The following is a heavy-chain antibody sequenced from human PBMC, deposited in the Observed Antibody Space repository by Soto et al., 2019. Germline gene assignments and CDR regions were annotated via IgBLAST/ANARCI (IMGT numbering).Heavy chain of an antibody. J-gene: IGHJ6*02. CDR1: GFAFSTYG. CDR3: AKGKFRRGPSLMYAMDL. D-gene: IGHD5-12*01. CDR2: ISYDGNEK. V-gene: IGHV3-30*18. Sequence: GGSLRLSCAATGFAFSTYGMHWVRQAPGKGREWVAAISYDGNEKYHADSLQGRFTISRDNSKNALYLQVNSLRGEDTAVYYCAKGKFRRGPSLMYAMDLWGQGTTVTVSS.